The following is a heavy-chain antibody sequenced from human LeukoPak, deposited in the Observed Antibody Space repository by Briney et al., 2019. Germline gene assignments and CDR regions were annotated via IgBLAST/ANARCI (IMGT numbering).Heavy chain of an antibody. CDR1: GGSFSGYY. V-gene: IGHV4-34*01. J-gene: IGHJ5*02. D-gene: IGHD6-13*01. CDR2: INHSGST. Sequence: SETLSLTCAVYGGSFSGYYWSWIRQPPGKGLEWIGEINHSGSTYYNPSLKSRVTISLATSKNQFSLKLSSVTAADTAVYYCAREVSKIAEGGGLFFHWFDPWGPGTLVTVSS. CDR3: AREVSKIAEGGGLFFHWFDP.